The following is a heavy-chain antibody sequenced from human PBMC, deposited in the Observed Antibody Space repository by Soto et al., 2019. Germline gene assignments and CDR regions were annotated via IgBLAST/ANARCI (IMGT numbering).Heavy chain of an antibody. V-gene: IGHV3-53*01. CDR1: GFTASTNS. D-gene: IGHD6-13*01. Sequence: PGGSLRLSFAASGFTASTNSMSWARQAPGKGLEWVSVIYSGGSTYYADSVKGRFTISRDNSKNTLYLQMNSLRAEDTAVYYCARVPYGAGGEYYCYGMDVWGQGTTVTVSS. CDR2: IYSGGST. J-gene: IGHJ6*01. CDR3: ARVPYGAGGEYYCYGMDV.